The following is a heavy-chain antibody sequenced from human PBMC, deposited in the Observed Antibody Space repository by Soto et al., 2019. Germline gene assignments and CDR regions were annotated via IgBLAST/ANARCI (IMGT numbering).Heavy chain of an antibody. CDR2: ISAYNGNT. V-gene: IGHV1-18*01. D-gene: IGHD2-2*01. J-gene: IGHJ6*03. CDR3: ARANHVVVPAARSQVYYYYYMDV. CDR1: GYTFTSYG. Sequence: QVQLVQSGAEVKKPGASVKVSCKASGYTFTSYGISWVRQAPGQGLEWMGWISAYNGNTNYAQKLQGRVTMTTDTSTSTAYMELRSLRSDDTAVYYCARANHVVVPAARSQVYYYYYMDVWGKGTTVTVSS.